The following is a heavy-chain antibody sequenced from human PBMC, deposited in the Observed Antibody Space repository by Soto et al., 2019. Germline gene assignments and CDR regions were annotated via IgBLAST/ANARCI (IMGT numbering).Heavy chain of an antibody. CDR2: ISSRSSTI. CDR1: GFTFSSYS. J-gene: IGHJ4*02. D-gene: IGHD3-10*01. CDR3: ARDPYQVNTGGALFDS. V-gene: IGHV3-48*02. Sequence: GGSLRLSWAASGFTFSSYSMNRVRQAPGKGLEWVSYISSRSSTIYYADSVKGRFTISRDNAKHSLYLQMNSLRDEDTAVYYCARDPYQVNTGGALFDSWGQGALVTVSS.